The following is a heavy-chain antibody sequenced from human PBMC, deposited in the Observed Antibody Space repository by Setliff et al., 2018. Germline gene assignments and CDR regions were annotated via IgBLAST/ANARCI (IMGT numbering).Heavy chain of an antibody. CDR1: GYTFTSYD. CDR3: ARGGDYCGGECYIPPPDSY. CDR2: MNPNSGST. D-gene: IGHD2-21*01. V-gene: IGHV1-8*02. Sequence: ASVKVSCKASGYTFTSYDINWVRQATGQGLEWMGWMNPNSGSTGYAQKFQGRVTMTRNTSISTAYMELSSLRSEDTAVYYCARGGDYCGGECYIPPPDSYWGQGTLVTVSS. J-gene: IGHJ4*02.